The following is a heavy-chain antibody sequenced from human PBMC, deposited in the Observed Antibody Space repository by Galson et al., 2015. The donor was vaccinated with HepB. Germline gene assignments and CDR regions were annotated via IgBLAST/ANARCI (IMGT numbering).Heavy chain of an antibody. V-gene: IGHV3-21*01. CDR1: GFTFSSYS. J-gene: IGHJ5*02. Sequence: SLRLSCAASGFTFSSYSMNWVRQAPGKGLEWVSSISSSSSYIYYADSAKGRFTISRDNAKNSLYLQMNSLRAEDTAVYYCARGDLGYCSSTSCYPYNWFDPWGQGTLVTVSS. D-gene: IGHD2-2*01. CDR2: ISSSSSYI. CDR3: ARGDLGYCSSTSCYPYNWFDP.